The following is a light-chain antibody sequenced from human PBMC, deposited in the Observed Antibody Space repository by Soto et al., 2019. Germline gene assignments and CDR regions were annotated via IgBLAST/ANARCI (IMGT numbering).Light chain of an antibody. Sequence: EIVMTQSPVTLSVSPGERATLSCRASQSVSSNLAWFQQKPGQAPRLLIYGASTRAIGTPVKFSGSGSGTEFTLTIGGLQSEDFAVYYCQQYNNWPRTFGQGTKVDIK. J-gene: IGKJ1*01. CDR2: GAS. V-gene: IGKV3-15*01. CDR1: QSVSSN. CDR3: QQYNNWPRT.